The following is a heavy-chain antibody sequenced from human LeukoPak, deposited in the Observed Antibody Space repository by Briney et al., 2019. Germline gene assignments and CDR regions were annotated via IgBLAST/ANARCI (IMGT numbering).Heavy chain of an antibody. D-gene: IGHD3-10*01. CDR3: ARGRGAYYGSGSYYTKGFDY. CDR2: INHSGST. CDR1: GGSFSGYY. V-gene: IGHV4-34*01. Sequence: SETLSLTRAVYGGSFSGYYWSWIRQPPGKGLEWSGEINHSGSTNHNPSLKSRVTISVDTSKNQCSLKLSSVTAADTAVYYCARGRGAYYGSGSYYTKGFDYWGQGTLVTVSS. J-gene: IGHJ4*02.